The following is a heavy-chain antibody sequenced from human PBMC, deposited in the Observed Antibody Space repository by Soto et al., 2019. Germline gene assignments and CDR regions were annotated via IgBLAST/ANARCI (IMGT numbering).Heavy chain of an antibody. V-gene: IGHV3-23*01. Sequence: EVRLLESGGGLVQPGGSLRLSCAASGFTFSIYAMSWVRQAPGKGLEWVSAISGSGGTTYYADSVKGRFTFSRDNSKNTLYLQMNSLRAEDTAVYYCAKTANGWFSAFDIWGQGTMVTVSS. CDR2: ISGSGGTT. J-gene: IGHJ3*02. CDR1: GFTFSIYA. D-gene: IGHD6-19*01. CDR3: AKTANGWFSAFDI.